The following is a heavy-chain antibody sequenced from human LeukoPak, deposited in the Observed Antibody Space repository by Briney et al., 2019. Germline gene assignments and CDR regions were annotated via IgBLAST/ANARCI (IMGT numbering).Heavy chain of an antibody. CDR2: INPNSGGT. J-gene: IGHJ4*02. D-gene: IGHD5-18*01. V-gene: IGHV1-2*02. CDR3: ARDLMEGYSYGSN. CDR1: GYTFTGYY. Sequence: ASVKVSCKASGYTFTGYYIHWVRQAPGQGLEWMGWINPNSGGTNYAQKFQGRVTMTRDTSISTAYMELSRLRSDDTAVYYCARDLMEGYSYGSNWGQGTLVTVSS.